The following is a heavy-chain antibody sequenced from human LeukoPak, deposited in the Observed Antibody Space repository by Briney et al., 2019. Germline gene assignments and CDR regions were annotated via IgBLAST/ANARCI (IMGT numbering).Heavy chain of an antibody. CDR1: GFSVSNNY. D-gene: IGHD1-14*01. V-gene: IGHV3-53*01. CDR2: VYSGGDT. J-gene: IGHJ6*04. Sequence: GGSLRLSCAASGFSVSNNYVSWVRQAPGKGLEWISAVYSGGDTYYIESVRGRFTISRDNSKNTIHLQMNGLTREDTAMYYCARDSTGASVWGKGTTVTVSS. CDR3: ARDSTGASV.